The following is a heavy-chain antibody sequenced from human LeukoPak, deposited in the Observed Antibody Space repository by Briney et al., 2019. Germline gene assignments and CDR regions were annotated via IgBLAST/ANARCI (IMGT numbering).Heavy chain of an antibody. J-gene: IGHJ5*02. Sequence: ASVKVSCKASGYTFTSYDISWVRQAPGQGLEWMGWISGYNGNTNYAQKLQGRVTMTTDTSTSTAYMELRSLRSDDTAVYYCARDRSCSSTSCYFDPWGQGTLVTVSS. CDR3: ARDRSCSSTSCYFDP. D-gene: IGHD2-2*01. CDR1: GYTFTSYD. CDR2: ISGYNGNT. V-gene: IGHV1-18*01.